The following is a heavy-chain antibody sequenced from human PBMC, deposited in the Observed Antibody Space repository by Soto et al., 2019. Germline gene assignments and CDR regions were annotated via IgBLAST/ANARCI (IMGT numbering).Heavy chain of an antibody. V-gene: IGHV1-46*03. CDR1: GYTFTSYY. CDR2: INPSGGST. J-gene: IGHJ6*03. CDR3: ARDHASPKYYYYYMDV. Sequence: ASVKVCCKASGYTFTSYYMHWVRQAPGRGLEWMGIINPSGGSTSYAQKFQGRVTMTRDTSTSTVYMELSSLRSEDTAVYYCARDHASPKYYYYYMDVWGKGTTVTVSS.